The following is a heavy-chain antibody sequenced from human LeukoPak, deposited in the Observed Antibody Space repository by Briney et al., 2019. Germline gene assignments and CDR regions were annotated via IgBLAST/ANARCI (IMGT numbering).Heavy chain of an antibody. J-gene: IGHJ4*02. Sequence: ASVTVSRKGSVYTFTVYYMHWVGQTPGQRREWLGWINPNSGGTNYAQNFQGRVTMTRDTSISTAYMELGRLRPDDTAVYYCARVITGGVDYWGQGTLVTVSS. D-gene: IGHD3-16*01. V-gene: IGHV1-2*02. CDR1: VYTFTVYY. CDR3: ARVITGGVDY. CDR2: INPNSGGT.